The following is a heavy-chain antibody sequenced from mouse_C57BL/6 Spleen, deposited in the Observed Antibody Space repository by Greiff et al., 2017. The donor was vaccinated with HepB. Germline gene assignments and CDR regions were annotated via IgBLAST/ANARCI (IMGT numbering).Heavy chain of an antibody. Sequence: EVKLQESGEGLVKPGGSLKLSCAASGFTFSSYAMSWVRQTPEKRLEWVAYISSGGDYIYYADTVKGRFTISRDNARNTLYLQMSSLKSEDTAMYYCTRGGNYYHDYWGQGTTLTVSS. CDR3: TRGGNYYHDY. J-gene: IGHJ2*01. V-gene: IGHV5-9-1*02. CDR1: GFTFSSYA. CDR2: ISSGGDYI.